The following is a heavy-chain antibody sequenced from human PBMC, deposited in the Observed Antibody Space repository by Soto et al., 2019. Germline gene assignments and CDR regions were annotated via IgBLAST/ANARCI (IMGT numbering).Heavy chain of an antibody. CDR3: ARAECSSPDCLTAYYSYGLDV. Sequence: GWSLRLSCASSVFTFINFEMHWVRQAPGKGLEWVSYINTAGSTKYYAESVKGRFTISRDNARNSLFLQMNSLRAEDTAVYYCARAECSSPDCLTAYYSYGLDVWGQGSTVTVSS. V-gene: IGHV3-48*03. D-gene: IGHD3-9*01. CDR1: VFTFINFE. CDR2: INTAGSTK. J-gene: IGHJ6*02.